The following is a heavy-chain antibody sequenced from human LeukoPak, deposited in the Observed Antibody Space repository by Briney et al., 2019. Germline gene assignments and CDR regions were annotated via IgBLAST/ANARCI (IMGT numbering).Heavy chain of an antibody. V-gene: IGHV3-48*03. Sequence: GGPLRLSCAASGFTFRVYEMQWVRQAPGKGLEWVSYISGRGDTIYYADSVKGRFTISRDNDRNSLYLQMNSLRSEDTALYYCARGDYYGSQNYTYDIWGQGTMVTVSS. CDR3: ARGDYYGSQNYTYDI. D-gene: IGHD3-10*01. CDR2: ISGRGDTI. CDR1: GFTFRVYE. J-gene: IGHJ3*02.